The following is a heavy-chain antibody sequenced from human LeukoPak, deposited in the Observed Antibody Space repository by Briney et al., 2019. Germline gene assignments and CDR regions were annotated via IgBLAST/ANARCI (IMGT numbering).Heavy chain of an antibody. Sequence: GGSLRLSCAASGFTFSSYAMSWVRQAPGKGLERVSAISGSGGSTYYADSVKGRFTISRDNSKNTLYLQMNSLRAEDTAVYYCAKSIRFLEWLLNWGQGTLVTVSS. CDR3: AKSIRFLEWLLN. CDR1: GFTFSSYA. D-gene: IGHD3-3*01. V-gene: IGHV3-23*01. J-gene: IGHJ4*02. CDR2: ISGSGGST.